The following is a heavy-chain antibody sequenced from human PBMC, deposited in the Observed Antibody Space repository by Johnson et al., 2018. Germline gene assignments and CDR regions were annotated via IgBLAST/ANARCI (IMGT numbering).Heavy chain of an antibody. Sequence: QWVRQARGQRLEWIGWIVVGSGNTNYAQKFQERVTITRDMSTSTAYMELSSLRSEDTAVYYCAKDYDSSGPTLDEYFQHWGQGTLVTVSS. J-gene: IGHJ1*01. V-gene: IGHV1-58*01. CDR3: AKDYDSSGPTLDEYFQH. D-gene: IGHD3-22*01. CDR2: IVVGSGNT.